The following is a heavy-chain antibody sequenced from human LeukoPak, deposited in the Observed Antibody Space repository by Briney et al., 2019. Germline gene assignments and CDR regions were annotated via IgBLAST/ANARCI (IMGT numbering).Heavy chain of an antibody. D-gene: IGHD6-19*01. CDR3: ARDNFVSGPY. Sequence: PGGSLRLSCAASGFTFSSYAMSWVRQAPGKGLEWVSYISSSSSTIYYADSVKGRFTISRDNAKNSLYLQMNSLRAEDTAVYYCARDNFVSGPYWGQGTLVTVSS. CDR2: ISSSSSTI. J-gene: IGHJ4*02. CDR1: GFTFSSYA. V-gene: IGHV3-48*04.